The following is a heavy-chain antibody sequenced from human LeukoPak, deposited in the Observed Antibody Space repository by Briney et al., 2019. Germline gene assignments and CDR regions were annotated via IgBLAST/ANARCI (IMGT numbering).Heavy chain of an antibody. Sequence: SGPTLVKPTQTLTLTCTFSGFSLSTNGVGVGWVRQPPGKALGWLALIYWDDDKRYSPSLKSRLTITKDTSKNQVVLTMTNMDPVDTATYYCAHRDPMGGAFDFWGQGTMVTVSS. CDR1: GFSLSTNGVG. J-gene: IGHJ3*01. CDR3: AHRDPMGGAFDF. CDR2: IYWDDDK. V-gene: IGHV2-5*02. D-gene: IGHD3-16*01.